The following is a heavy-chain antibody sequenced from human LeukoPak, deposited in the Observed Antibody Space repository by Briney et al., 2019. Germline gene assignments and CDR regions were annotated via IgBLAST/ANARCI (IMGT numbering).Heavy chain of an antibody. J-gene: IGHJ4*02. CDR1: GYTLTELS. CDR2: FDPEDGET. Sequence: RASVKVSCKVSGYTLTELSMHWVRQAPGKGLEWMGGFDPEDGETIYAQKFQGRVTMTEDTSTDTAYMELSSLRSEDTAVYYCAILPDPMIVVVIDGDYWGQGTLVTVSS. CDR3: AILPDPMIVVVIDGDY. D-gene: IGHD3-22*01. V-gene: IGHV1-24*01.